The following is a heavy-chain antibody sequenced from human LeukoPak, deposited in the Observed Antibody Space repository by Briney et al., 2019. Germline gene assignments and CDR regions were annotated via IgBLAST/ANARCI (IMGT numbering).Heavy chain of an antibody. J-gene: IGHJ4*02. CDR1: GYTFSSYS. CDR3: ARKGYSYGGFDY. CDR2: ISVRSNYI. Sequence: GGSLRLSCAASGYTFSSYSINWVRQAPGKGLEWVSSISVRSNYIYYADSVRGRFRISRDDARDSLYLQMNSLRAEDTAVYYCARKGYSYGGFDYWGQGTLVTVSS. D-gene: IGHD5-18*01. V-gene: IGHV3-21*01.